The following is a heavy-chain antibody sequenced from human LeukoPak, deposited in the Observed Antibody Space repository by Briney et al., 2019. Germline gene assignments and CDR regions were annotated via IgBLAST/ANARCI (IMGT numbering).Heavy chain of an antibody. V-gene: IGHV4-31*03. CDR2: IYYSGST. CDR1: GGSISSGGYY. CDR3: ARGIVVVANFDY. J-gene: IGHJ4*02. D-gene: IGHD3-22*01. Sequence: SQTLSLTCTVSGGSISSGGYYWSWIRQHPGKGLEWIGYIYYSGSTYYNPSLKSRVTISVDTSKNQFSLKLSSVAAADTAVYYCARGIVVVANFDYWGQGTLVTVSS.